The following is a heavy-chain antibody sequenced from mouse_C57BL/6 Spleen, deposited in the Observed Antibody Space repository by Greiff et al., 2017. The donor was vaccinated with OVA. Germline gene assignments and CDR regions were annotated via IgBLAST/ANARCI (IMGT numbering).Heavy chain of an antibody. CDR3: ASSSPLLLRSSYWSFDV. J-gene: IGHJ1*03. Sequence: EVQLVESEGGLVQPGSSMKLSCTASGFTFSDYYMAWVRQVPEKGLEWVAHINYDGSRPYYLDSLKSRFIISRDNAKNILYLQMSILSSYDSSTYYCASSSPLLLRSSYWSFDVWGTGTTVTVSS. CDR1: GFTFSDYY. D-gene: IGHD1-1*01. CDR2: INYDGSRP. V-gene: IGHV5-16*01.